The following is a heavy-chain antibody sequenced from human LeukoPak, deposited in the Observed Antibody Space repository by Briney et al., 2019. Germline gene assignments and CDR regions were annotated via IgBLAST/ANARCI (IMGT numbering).Heavy chain of an antibody. CDR2: IYYSGST. D-gene: IGHD6-13*01. CDR1: GGSISGYY. J-gene: IGHJ5*02. CDR3: ARDHGYIAAADNNWFDP. Sequence: SETLSLTCTVSGGSISGYYWSWIRQPPGKGLEWIGYIYYSGSTNYNPSLKSRVTISVDTSKNQFSLKLSSVTAADTAVYYCARDHGYIAAADNNWFDPWGQGTLVTVSS. V-gene: IGHV4-59*01.